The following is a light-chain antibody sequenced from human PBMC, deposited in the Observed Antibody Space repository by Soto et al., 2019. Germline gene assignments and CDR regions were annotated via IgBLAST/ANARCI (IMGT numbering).Light chain of an antibody. J-gene: IGKJ5*01. CDR1: QSVSTY. CDR3: QQRSNWPSIT. Sequence: IVLTQSPGTLSLSPGERATLSCRASQSVSTYLAWYQQKPGQAPRLLISDASNRATGIPVRFSGSGSGTDFTLTISSLEAEDSAVYYCQQRSNWPSITFGQGTRLEIK. CDR2: DAS. V-gene: IGKV3-11*01.